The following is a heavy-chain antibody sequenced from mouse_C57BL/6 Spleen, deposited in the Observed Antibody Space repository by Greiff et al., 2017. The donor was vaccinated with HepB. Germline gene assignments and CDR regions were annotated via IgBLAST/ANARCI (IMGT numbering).Heavy chain of an antibody. V-gene: IGHV2-2*01. CDR2: IWSGGST. J-gene: IGHJ3*01. Sequence: QVQLKESGPGLVQPSQSLSITCTASGFSLTSYGVHWVRQSPGKGLEWLGVIWSGGSTDYNAAFISSLSISKDNSKRQVFFKMTSLQTDDNAIYYCARSRGYLAWFAYWGQGTLVTVSA. CDR3: ARSRGYLAWFAY. CDR1: GFSLTSYG. D-gene: IGHD2-3*01.